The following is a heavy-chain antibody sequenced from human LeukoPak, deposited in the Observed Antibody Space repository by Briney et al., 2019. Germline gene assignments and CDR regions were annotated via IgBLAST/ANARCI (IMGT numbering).Heavy chain of an antibody. CDR3: AGSIVGAARDY. V-gene: IGHV4-31*03. Sequence: PSETLSLTCTVSGGSISSGGSYWSWIRQHPGKGLEWIGYIYYSGSTYYNPSLRNRVTISVDTSKSQFSLKLSSVTAGDTDVCYCAGSIVGAARDYWGQGTLVTVSS. CDR1: GGSISSGGSY. D-gene: IGHD1-26*01. J-gene: IGHJ4*02. CDR2: IYYSGST.